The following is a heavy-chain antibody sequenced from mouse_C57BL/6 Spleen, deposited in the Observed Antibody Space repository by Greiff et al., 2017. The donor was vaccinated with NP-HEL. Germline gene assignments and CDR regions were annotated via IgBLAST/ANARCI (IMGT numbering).Heavy chain of an antibody. J-gene: IGHJ4*01. D-gene: IGHD2-2*01. V-gene: IGHV1-55*01. CDR3: AREGGGYDVAMDY. CDR1: GYTFTSYW. CDR2: IYPGSGST. Sequence: QVQLQQPGAELVKPGASVKMSCKASGYTFTSYWITWVKQRPGQGLEWIGDIYPGSGSTNYNEKFKSKATLTVDTSSSTAYMQLSSLTSEDSAVYYCAREGGGYDVAMDYWGQGTSVTVSS.